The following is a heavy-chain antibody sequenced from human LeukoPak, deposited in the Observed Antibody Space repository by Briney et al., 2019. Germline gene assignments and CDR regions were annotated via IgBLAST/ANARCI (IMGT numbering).Heavy chain of an antibody. D-gene: IGHD3-3*01. V-gene: IGHV4-39*01. Sequence: SETLSLTCAVSGGSISSSSYYWGWIRQPPGKGLEWIGSIYYSGSTYYNPSLKSRVTISVDTSKNQFSLKLSSVTAADTAVYYCASHLFWSGNIDYWGQGTLVTVSS. CDR2: IYYSGST. CDR1: GGSISSSSYY. J-gene: IGHJ4*02. CDR3: ASHLFWSGNIDY.